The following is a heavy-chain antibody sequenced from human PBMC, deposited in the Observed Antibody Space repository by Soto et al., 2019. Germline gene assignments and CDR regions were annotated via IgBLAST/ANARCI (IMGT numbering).Heavy chain of an antibody. CDR3: ARPGDASGYTWWFSS. D-gene: IGHD3-22*01. J-gene: IGHJ5*02. Sequence: EVQLVESGGGLVQPGGSPRLSCAASGFTFSSYSMNWVRQAPGKGLEWVSYISSTSSTIYYADSVKGRFTISRDNAKNSLYLQMNSLRDEDTAVYYCARPGDASGYTWWFSSWGQGTLVTVSS. V-gene: IGHV3-48*02. CDR1: GFTFSSYS. CDR2: ISSTSSTI.